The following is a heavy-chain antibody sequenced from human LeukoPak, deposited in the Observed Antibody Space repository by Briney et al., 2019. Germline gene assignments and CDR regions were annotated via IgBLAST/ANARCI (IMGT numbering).Heavy chain of an antibody. V-gene: IGHV3-21*01. Sequence: RGSPRLSCAASGFTFSSYSMNWVRQAPGKGLEWVSSISSSSSYIYYADSVKGRFTISRDNAKNSLYLQMNSLRAEDTAVYYCARVFFLWQQLPTALDYWGHGSLVTVSS. D-gene: IGHD6-13*01. CDR2: ISSSSSYI. J-gene: IGHJ4*01. CDR1: GFTFSSYS. CDR3: ARVFFLWQQLPTALDY.